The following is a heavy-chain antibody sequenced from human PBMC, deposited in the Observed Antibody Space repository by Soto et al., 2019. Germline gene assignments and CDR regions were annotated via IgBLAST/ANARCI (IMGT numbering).Heavy chain of an antibody. CDR3: ARDPKPQNYDFWSGSPPYGMDV. V-gene: IGHV4-31*03. J-gene: IGHJ6*02. D-gene: IGHD3-3*01. CDR2: IYYSGST. CDR1: VCSISSGGYY. Sequence: SDTLSLPCTVSVCSISSGGYYWSWIRQHPGKALEWIGDIYYSGSTYYNPSLKSRVTISVHTSKNQFSLKLSSVTAGDTAVYYCARDPKPQNYDFWSGSPPYGMDVWGQGTTVTVSS.